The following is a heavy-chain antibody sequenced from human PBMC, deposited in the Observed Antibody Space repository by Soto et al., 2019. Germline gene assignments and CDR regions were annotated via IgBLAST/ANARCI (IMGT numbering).Heavy chain of an antibody. J-gene: IGHJ4*02. Sequence: QVQLQESGPGLVKPSQTLSLTCTVSGASINSGGYYWSGIRQLPGKGLEWIGYIYFSGSTYYNPSLESRVTISRDTSQNQFSLQLSSVTAADTAVYYCASGKAWEVLLAYWGQGTLATVSS. D-gene: IGHD1-26*01. V-gene: IGHV4-31*03. CDR2: IYFSGST. CDR3: ASGKAWEVLLAY. CDR1: GASINSGGYY.